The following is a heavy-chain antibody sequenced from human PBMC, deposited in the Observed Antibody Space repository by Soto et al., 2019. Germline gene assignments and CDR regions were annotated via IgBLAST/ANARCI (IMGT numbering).Heavy chain of an antibody. CDR1: GYTFTSYG. CDR3: ARGGAAAARAYYYSYGMDV. D-gene: IGHD6-13*01. Sequence: ASVKISCKASGYTFTSYGISWVRQAPGQGLEWMGWISAYNGNTNYAQKLQGRVTMTTDTSTSTAYMELRRLRSDDTAVYYCARGGAAAARAYYYSYGMDVWGQGTKVTVSS. V-gene: IGHV1-18*04. J-gene: IGHJ6*02. CDR2: ISAYNGNT.